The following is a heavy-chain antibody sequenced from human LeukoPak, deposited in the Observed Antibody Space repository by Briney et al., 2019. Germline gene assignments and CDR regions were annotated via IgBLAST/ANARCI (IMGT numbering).Heavy chain of an antibody. V-gene: IGHV3-64D*09. D-gene: IGHD6-13*01. Sequence: PGGSLRLSCSASGFTFSSHAMHWVRQAPGKGLEYVSAITNNGGSTYYADSVKGRFTISRDNSKNTLYLHMSSLRAEDTAVYYCVKTSGSSWYTFDYWGQGNLVTVSS. CDR1: GFTFSSHA. CDR2: ITNNGGST. CDR3: VKTSGSSWYTFDY. J-gene: IGHJ4*02.